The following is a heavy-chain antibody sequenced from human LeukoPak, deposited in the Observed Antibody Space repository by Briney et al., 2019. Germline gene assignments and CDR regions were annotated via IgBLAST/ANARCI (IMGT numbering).Heavy chain of an antibody. V-gene: IGHV3-23*01. CDR3: ANLGSIRSGGILDYFDY. CDR1: GFTFSSYA. CDR2: ISGSGGST. Sequence: PGGSLRLSCAASGFTFSSYAMSWVRQAPGKGLEWVSAISGSGGSTYYADSVKGRFTISRDNSKNTLYPQMNSLRAEDTAVYYCANLGSIRSGGILDYFDYWGQGTLVTVSS. D-gene: IGHD2-15*01. J-gene: IGHJ4*02.